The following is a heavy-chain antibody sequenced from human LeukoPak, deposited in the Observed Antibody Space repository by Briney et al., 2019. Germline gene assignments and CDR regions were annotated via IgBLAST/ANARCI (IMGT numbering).Heavy chain of an antibody. D-gene: IGHD6-13*01. CDR1: GGSISSRNW. CDR3: AREEAAAGTTSFDY. CDR2: IYHSGST. J-gene: IGHJ4*02. V-gene: IGHV4-4*02. Sequence: SETLSLTCAVSGGSISSRNWWSWVRQPPGKGLEWIGEIYHSGSTNYNPSLKSRVTISVDKSKNQFSLKLSSVTAADTAVYYCAREEAAAGTTSFDYWGQGTLVTVSS.